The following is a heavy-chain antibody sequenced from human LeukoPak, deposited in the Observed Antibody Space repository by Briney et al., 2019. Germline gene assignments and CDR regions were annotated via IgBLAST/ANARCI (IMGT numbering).Heavy chain of an antibody. D-gene: IGHD3-3*01. J-gene: IGHJ4*02. Sequence: GGSLRLSCAASGFTFSSYAMSWVRQAPGKGLEWVSAISGSGGSTYYADSVKGRFTISRDNSKNTLYLQMNSLRAEDTAVYYCARVHYDFWSGYYDYWGQGTLVTVSS. CDR3: ARVHYDFWSGYYDY. CDR1: GFTFSSYA. V-gene: IGHV3-23*01. CDR2: ISGSGGST.